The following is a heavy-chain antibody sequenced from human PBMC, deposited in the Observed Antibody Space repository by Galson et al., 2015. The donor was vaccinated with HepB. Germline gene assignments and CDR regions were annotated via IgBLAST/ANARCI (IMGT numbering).Heavy chain of an antibody. V-gene: IGHV3-23*01. J-gene: IGHJ4*02. CDR2: ISSDGGTT. Sequence: SLRLSCAASGFTFTNYDMTWVRQAPGKGLEWVSGISSDGGTTYYADSVKGRFAISRDNSQNTLYLQMSSLRVEDTAVYYCAKLMTNEQWLRPYDYWGQGTLVTVSS. CDR3: AKLMTNEQWLRPYDY. CDR1: GFTFTNYD. D-gene: IGHD6-19*01.